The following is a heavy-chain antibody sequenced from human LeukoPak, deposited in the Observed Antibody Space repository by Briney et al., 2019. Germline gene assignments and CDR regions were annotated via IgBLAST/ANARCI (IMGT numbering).Heavy chain of an antibody. V-gene: IGHV3-48*01. J-gene: IGHJ4*02. Sequence: GGSLRLSCAASGFTFSSYSMNWVRQAPGKGLEWVSYISSSSSTIYYADSVRGRFTISRDNAKNSLYLQMNSLRAEDTAVYYCARDLYLGYWGQGTLVTVSS. CDR1: GFTFSSYS. CDR3: ARDLYLGY. CDR2: ISSSSSTI. D-gene: IGHD3-16*01.